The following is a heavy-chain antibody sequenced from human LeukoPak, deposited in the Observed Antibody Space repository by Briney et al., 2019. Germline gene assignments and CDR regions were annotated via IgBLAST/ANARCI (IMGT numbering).Heavy chain of an antibody. CDR3: AREYYDFWSGYYTYGAFDI. V-gene: IGHV3-21*01. Sequence: GGSLRLSCAASGFTFSSYSMNWVRQAPGKGLEWVSSISSSSSYIYYAGSVKGRFTISRDNAKNSLYLQVNSLRAEDTAVYYCAREYYDFWSGYYTYGAFDIWGQGTMVTVSS. J-gene: IGHJ3*02. CDR1: GFTFSSYS. CDR2: ISSSSSYI. D-gene: IGHD3-3*01.